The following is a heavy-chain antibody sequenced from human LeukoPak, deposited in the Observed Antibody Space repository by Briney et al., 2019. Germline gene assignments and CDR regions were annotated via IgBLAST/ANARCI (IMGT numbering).Heavy chain of an antibody. D-gene: IGHD1-26*01. Sequence: ASVKVSCKVSGYTLTELSMHRVRQAPGKGLEWMGGFDPEDGETIYAQKLQGRVTMTTDTSTSTAYMELRSLRSDDTAVYYCARDLQQGELRLPHYWGQGTLVTVSS. CDR1: GYTLTELS. CDR2: FDPEDGET. CDR3: ARDLQQGELRLPHY. J-gene: IGHJ4*02. V-gene: IGHV1-24*01.